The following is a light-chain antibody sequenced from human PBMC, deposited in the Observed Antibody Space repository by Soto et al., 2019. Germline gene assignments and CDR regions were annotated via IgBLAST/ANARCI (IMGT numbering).Light chain of an antibody. CDR3: RSYNSSLSGSV. Sequence: QSVLTQPPSVSGAPGQRVTISCTGSSSNIGAGYDVPWYQQLPGTAPKLLIYGNSNRPSGVPDRFSGSKSGASASLAITGLQAEDEAGYYCRSYNSSLSGSVFGGGTKLTVL. CDR1: SSNIGAGYD. V-gene: IGLV1-40*01. J-gene: IGLJ2*01. CDR2: GNS.